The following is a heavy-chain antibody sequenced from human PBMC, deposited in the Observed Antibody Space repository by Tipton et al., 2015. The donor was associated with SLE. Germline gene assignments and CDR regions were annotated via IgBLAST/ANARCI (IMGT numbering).Heavy chain of an antibody. J-gene: IGHJ6*03. CDR2: INHSGST. Sequence: LRLSCAAYGGSFSGYYWSWIRQPPGKGLEWIGEINHSGSTNYNPSLKSRVTISVDTSKNQFSLKLSSVTAADTAVYYCARVPVDGYSSSWYANYYYYYYMDVWGKGTTVTVSS. V-gene: IGHV4-34*01. D-gene: IGHD6-13*01. CDR3: ARVPVDGYSSSWYANYYYYYYMDV. CDR1: GGSFSGYY.